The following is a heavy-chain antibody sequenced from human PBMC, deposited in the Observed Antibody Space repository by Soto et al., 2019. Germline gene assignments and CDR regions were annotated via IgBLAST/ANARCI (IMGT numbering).Heavy chain of an antibody. V-gene: IGHV3-15*07. J-gene: IGHJ4*02. D-gene: IGHD4-4*01. Sequence: EVQLVESGGGLVKPGDSLRLSCAVSGLKFSDAWMNWVRQAPGKGLEWVGRIKSKGGGETKDYAAPVKGRFAISSDDSIVTLYLQMNSLKIEDTAVYYCAWDNSGRFRTDHWGQGTLVTVS. CDR1: GLKFSDAW. CDR2: IKSKGGGETK. CDR3: AWDNSGRFRTDH.